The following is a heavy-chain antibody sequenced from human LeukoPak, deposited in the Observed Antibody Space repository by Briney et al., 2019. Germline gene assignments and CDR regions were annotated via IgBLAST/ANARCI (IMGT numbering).Heavy chain of an antibody. V-gene: IGHV3-30*04. CDR1: GFTFSSYA. D-gene: IGHD3-9*01. CDR2: ISYDGSNK. Sequence: GGSLRLSCAASGFTFSSYAMHWVRQAPGKGLEWVAVISYDGSNKYYADSVKGRFTISRDNSKNTLYLQMNSLRAEDTAVYYRARDIDWYWLGYWGQGTLVTVSS. J-gene: IGHJ4*02. CDR3: ARDIDWYWLGY.